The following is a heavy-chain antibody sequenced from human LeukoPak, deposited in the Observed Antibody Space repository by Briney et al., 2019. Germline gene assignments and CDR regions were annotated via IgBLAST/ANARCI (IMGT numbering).Heavy chain of an antibody. J-gene: IGHJ4*02. V-gene: IGHV4-34*01. CDR2: INHSGST. CDR3: ARRRGSGSYNFDY. D-gene: IGHD1-26*01. CDR1: GGSFSGYY. Sequence: PSETLSLTCAVYGGSFSGYYWSWIRQPPGKGLEWIGEINHSGSTNYNPSLKSRVTISVDTSKNQFSLKLSSVTAADTAVYYCARRRGSGSYNFDYWGQGNLVTVSS.